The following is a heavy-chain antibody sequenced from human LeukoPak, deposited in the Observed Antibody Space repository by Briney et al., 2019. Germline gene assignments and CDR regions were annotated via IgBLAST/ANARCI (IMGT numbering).Heavy chain of an antibody. CDR2: INHSGST. D-gene: IGHD6-13*01. J-gene: IGHJ3*02. CDR3: AREGQLVPGHSSSWLAFDI. Sequence: SETLSLTCAVYGGSFSGYYWSWIRQPPGKGLEWIGEINHSGSTNYNPSLKSRVTTSVDTSKNQFSLKLSSVTAADTAVYYCAREGQLVPGHSSSWLAFDIWGQGTMVTVSS. V-gene: IGHV4-34*01. CDR1: GGSFSGYY.